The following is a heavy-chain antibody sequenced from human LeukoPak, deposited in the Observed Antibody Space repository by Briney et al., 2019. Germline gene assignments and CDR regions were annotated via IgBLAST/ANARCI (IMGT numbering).Heavy chain of an antibody. CDR2: ISSSSSTI. Sequence: GGSLRLSYAASGFTFSSYEMNWVRQAPGKGLEWVSYISSSSSTIYYADSVKGRFTISRDNAKNSLYLQMNSLRAEDTAVYYCAKEYSGSFSPFPSYFDYWGQGTLVTVSS. CDR1: GFTFSSYE. V-gene: IGHV3-48*03. J-gene: IGHJ4*02. D-gene: IGHD1-26*01. CDR3: AKEYSGSFSPFPSYFDY.